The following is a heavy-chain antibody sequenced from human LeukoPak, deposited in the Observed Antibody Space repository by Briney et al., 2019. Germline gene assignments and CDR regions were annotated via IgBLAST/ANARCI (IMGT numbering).Heavy chain of an antibody. CDR3: ARGERPGYISSWYVDY. CDR1: GFTFSRYS. D-gene: IGHD6-13*01. Sequence: GGSLRLSCAASGFTFSRYSLSWVRQASGKGLEWVSSISSSSSYIYYADSVKGRFTISRDNAKNSLYLQMSSLRAEVTAVYYCARGERPGYISSWYVDYGGQGTLVTVSS. CDR2: ISSSSSYI. V-gene: IGHV3-21*01. J-gene: IGHJ4*02.